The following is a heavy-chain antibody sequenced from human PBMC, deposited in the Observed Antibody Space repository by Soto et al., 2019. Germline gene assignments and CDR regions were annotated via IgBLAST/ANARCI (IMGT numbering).Heavy chain of an antibody. D-gene: IGHD2-21*02. Sequence: QVQLVQSGAEVKKPGASVKVSCKPSGYTLNTYYLHWVRQAPGQGLEWMGIIHPSGGGSTYAQKFLGGVTMPRDTATSTGFMELSSLRSADTAVYYCARGGHIAVVTASFDYWGQGTLVTVSS. CDR1: GYTLNTYY. V-gene: IGHV1-46*02. CDR2: IHPSGGGS. CDR3: ARGGHIAVVTASFDY. J-gene: IGHJ4*02.